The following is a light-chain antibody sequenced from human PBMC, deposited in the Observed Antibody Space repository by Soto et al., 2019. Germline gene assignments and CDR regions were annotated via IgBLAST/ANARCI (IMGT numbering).Light chain of an antibody. J-gene: IGKJ2*01. CDR2: AAS. CDR3: QQYASGFS. V-gene: IGKV3-15*01. CDR1: QTVRNF. Sequence: EIVMTQSPATLSVSPGERATLSCRASQTVRNFLAWYQHKPGQGPRLLMYAASTRATGFPDRFSGSGSGTEFTLTISSLQAEDFAVYYCQQYASGFSFGQGTKLEIK.